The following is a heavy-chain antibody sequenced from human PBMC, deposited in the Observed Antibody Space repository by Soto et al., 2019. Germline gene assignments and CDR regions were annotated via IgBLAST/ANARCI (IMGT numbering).Heavy chain of an antibody. CDR1: GFTFSSYA. CDR3: ARDLGRMVGATDY. CDR2: ISYDGSNK. Sequence: QVQLVESGGGVVQPGRSLRLSCAASGFTFSSYAMHWVRQAPGKGLGWVAGISYDGSNKYYADSVKGRFTIARDNSKNTLYLQMNSLRAEDTAVYYCARDLGRMVGATDYWGQGTLVTVSS. D-gene: IGHD1-26*01. V-gene: IGHV3-30-3*01. J-gene: IGHJ4*02.